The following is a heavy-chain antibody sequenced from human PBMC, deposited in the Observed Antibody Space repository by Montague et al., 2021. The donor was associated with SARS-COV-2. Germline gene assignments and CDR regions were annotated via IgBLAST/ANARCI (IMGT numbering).Heavy chain of an antibody. Sequence: SETLSLTCTVSGGSISSSSYYWGWIRQPPGKGLEWIGCNYYSGSTYYNPSLKSRVTISVDTSKNQFSLKLSSVTAADTAVYYCAREGGWLSRGSYYFDYWGQGALVTVSS. CDR2: NYYSGST. V-gene: IGHV4-39*07. J-gene: IGHJ4*02. D-gene: IGHD3-22*01. CDR3: AREGGWLSRGSYYFDY. CDR1: GGSISSSSYY.